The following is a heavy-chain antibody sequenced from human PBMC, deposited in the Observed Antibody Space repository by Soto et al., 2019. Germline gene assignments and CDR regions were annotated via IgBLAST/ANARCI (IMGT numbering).Heavy chain of an antibody. Sequence: PSETLSLTCTVYGGSFSGYYWSWIRQPPGKGLEWIGEINHSGSTNYNPSLKSRVTISVDTSKKQFSLKLSSVTAAETAVYYCARTDHYYYYYCMDVWGQGTTVIFS. J-gene: IGHJ6*02. CDR3: ARTDHYYYYYCMDV. CDR1: GGSFSGYY. V-gene: IGHV4-34*01. CDR2: INHSGST.